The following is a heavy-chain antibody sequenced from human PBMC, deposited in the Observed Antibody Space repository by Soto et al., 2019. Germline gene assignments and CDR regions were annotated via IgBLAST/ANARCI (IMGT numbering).Heavy chain of an antibody. D-gene: IGHD3-10*01. CDR1: GGTFSSYA. J-gene: IGHJ6*02. Sequence: ASVKVSCKASGGTFSSYAISWVRQAPGQGLEWMGGIIPIFGTANYAQKFQGRVTITADKSTSTAYMELSSLRSEGTAVYYCARVRGTYYYGSGSHPDYYYYGMDVWGQGTTVTVSS. V-gene: IGHV1-69*06. CDR3: ARVRGTYYYGSGSHPDYYYYGMDV. CDR2: IIPIFGTA.